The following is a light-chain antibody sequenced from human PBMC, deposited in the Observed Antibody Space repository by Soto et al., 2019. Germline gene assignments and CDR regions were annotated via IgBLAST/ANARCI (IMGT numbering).Light chain of an antibody. CDR3: SSYTTTSTLRV. V-gene: IGLV2-14*01. CDR1: SGDVGGHNY. CDR2: EVR. J-gene: IGLJ3*02. Sequence: QSALTQPASVSGSPGQSITISCTGTSGDVGGHNYVSWYQQHPGKAPKLLIYEVRVRPSGVSIRFSGSKSANTASLTISGLQAEDEADYYCSSYTTTSTLRVFGGGTKLTVL.